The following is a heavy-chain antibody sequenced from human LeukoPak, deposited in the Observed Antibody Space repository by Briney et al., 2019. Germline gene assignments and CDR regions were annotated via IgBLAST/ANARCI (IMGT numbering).Heavy chain of an antibody. CDR2: INSNSAGT. CDR3: AAPDSSVWTSDFDH. CDR1: GYTFSDYY. D-gene: IGHD6-19*01. J-gene: IGHJ4*02. Sequence: ASVKVSCKASGYTFSDYYIHWVGQVPGQGPEWMGWINSNSAGTKYAQKFQGRVTMTRDTSISTVYMELSRLRSDDTAVYYCAAPDSSVWTSDFDHWGQGTLVTVSS. V-gene: IGHV1-2*02.